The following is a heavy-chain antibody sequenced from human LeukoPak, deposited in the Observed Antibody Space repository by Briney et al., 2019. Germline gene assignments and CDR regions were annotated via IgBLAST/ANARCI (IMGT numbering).Heavy chain of an antibody. CDR1: GFTFSSYG. CDR2: ISGSGGST. CDR3: ARSPYYYYMDV. V-gene: IGHV3-23*01. Sequence: GGSLRLSCAASGFTFSSYGMSWVRQAPGKGLEWVSAISGSGGSTYYADSVKGRFTISRDNSKNTLYLQINSLRSDDTAVYYCARSPYYYYMDVWGKGTTVTISS. J-gene: IGHJ6*03.